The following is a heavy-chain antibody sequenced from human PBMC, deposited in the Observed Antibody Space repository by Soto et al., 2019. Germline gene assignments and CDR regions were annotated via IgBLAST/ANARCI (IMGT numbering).Heavy chain of an antibody. CDR1: GYTFTGYY. D-gene: IGHD3-22*01. CDR3: ARGGPSWVYDSSGYHFDY. Sequence: ASVKVSCKASGYTFTGYYMHWVRQAPGQGLEWMGWINPNSGGTNYAQKFQGWVTMTRDTSISTAYMELSRLRSDDTAVYYCARGGPSWVYDSSGYHFDYWGQGTLVTVSS. J-gene: IGHJ4*02. CDR2: INPNSGGT. V-gene: IGHV1-2*04.